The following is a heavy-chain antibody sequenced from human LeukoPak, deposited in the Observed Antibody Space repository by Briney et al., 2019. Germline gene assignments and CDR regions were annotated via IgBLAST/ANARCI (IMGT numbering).Heavy chain of an antibody. CDR3: ARGLAGTDNWFDP. V-gene: IGHV4-31*03. CDR2: IYYSGST. D-gene: IGHD2-15*01. CDR1: GGSISSGGYY. Sequence: SQTLSLTCTVSGGSISSGGYYWSWIRQHPGKGLEWIGYIYYSGSTYYNPSLKSRVTISVDTSKNQFSPKLSSVTAADTAVYYCARGLAGTDNWFDPWGQGTLVTVSS. J-gene: IGHJ5*02.